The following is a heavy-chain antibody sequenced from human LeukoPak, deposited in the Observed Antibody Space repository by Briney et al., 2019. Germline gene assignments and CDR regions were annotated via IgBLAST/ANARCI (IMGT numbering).Heavy chain of an antibody. Sequence: ASVKVSCKASGYTFTSYDINWVRQATGQGLEWMGWMNPNSGNTGYAQKFQGRVTMTRNTSISTAYMELSSLRSEDTAVYYCARTPDTAMVPNFDYWGQGTLVTVSS. D-gene: IGHD5-18*01. J-gene: IGHJ4*02. CDR1: GYTFTSYD. CDR2: MNPNSGNT. CDR3: ARTPDTAMVPNFDY. V-gene: IGHV1-8*01.